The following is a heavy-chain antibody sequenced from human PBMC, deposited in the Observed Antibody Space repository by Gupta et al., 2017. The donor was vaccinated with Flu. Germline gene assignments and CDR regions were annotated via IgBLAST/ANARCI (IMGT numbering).Heavy chain of an antibody. D-gene: IGHD3-3*01. V-gene: IGHV3-7*01. CDR3: ARGAPARITIVGVVPPSNWFDP. J-gene: IGHJ5*02. Sequence: QAPGKGLEWVANIKQDGSEKYYVDSVKGRFTISRDNAKNSLYLQMNSLRAEDTAVYYCARGAPARITIVGVVPPSNWFDPWGQGTLVTVSS. CDR2: IKQDGSEK.